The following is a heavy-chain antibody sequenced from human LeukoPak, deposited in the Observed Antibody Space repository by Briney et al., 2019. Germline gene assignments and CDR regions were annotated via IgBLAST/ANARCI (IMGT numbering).Heavy chain of an antibody. CDR2: INHSGST. V-gene: IGHV4-34*01. CDR3: ARHPWDGYYYYYGMDV. CDR1: GGSFSGYY. Sequence: NPSETLSLTCAVYGGSFSGYYWSWIRQPPGKGLEWIGEINHSGSTNYNPSLKSRVTISVDTSKNQFSLKLSSVTAADTAVYYCARHPWDGYYYYYGMDVWGQGTTVTVSS. J-gene: IGHJ6*02. D-gene: IGHD1-26*01.